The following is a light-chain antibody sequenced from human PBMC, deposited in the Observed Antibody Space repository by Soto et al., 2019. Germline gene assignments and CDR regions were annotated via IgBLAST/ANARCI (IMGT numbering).Light chain of an antibody. CDR1: SNDVGAFNY. V-gene: IGLV2-14*01. CDR3: SSYTISSTRV. Sequence: QSALTQPASVSGSPGQSITISCTGTSNDVGAFNYVSWYQQHPGTAPKLMIYEVSNRPSGVSHRFSGSKSGNTASLTISGLQAEYEADYYCSSYTISSTRVFGGGTKLTVL. CDR2: EVS. J-gene: IGLJ3*02.